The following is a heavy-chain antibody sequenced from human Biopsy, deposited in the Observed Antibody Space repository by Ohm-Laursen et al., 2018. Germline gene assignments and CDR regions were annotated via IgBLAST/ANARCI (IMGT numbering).Heavy chain of an antibody. D-gene: IGHD3-16*01. J-gene: IGHJ6*02. CDR2: IYPGGST. CDR1: GGDINNYY. CDR3: ARAVDYYDPYYYYGLDV. V-gene: IGHV4-4*07. Sequence: SETLSLTCNVSGGDINNYYWSWVRQPAGKGLEWIGRIYPGGSTNYNPSLKSRVTISVDTSKNQFSLKLRSVTAADTAVYYCARAVDYYDPYYYYGLDVWGQGTTVTVSS.